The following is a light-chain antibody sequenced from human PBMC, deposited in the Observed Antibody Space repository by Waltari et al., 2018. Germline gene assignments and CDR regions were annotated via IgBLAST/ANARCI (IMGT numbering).Light chain of an antibody. V-gene: IGLV3-21*03. CDR3: KVWDSSRDLVL. CDR2: DDS. J-gene: IGLJ2*01. Sequence: VLTQPPSVSVAPGKTATITCGGDNIGSPGVNWYQQRPGQAPVLVVYDDSDRPSDIPERFSGSISGNMATLTVSRVEAGDEADYYCKVWDSSRDLVLIGGGTKMTVL. CDR1: NIGSPG.